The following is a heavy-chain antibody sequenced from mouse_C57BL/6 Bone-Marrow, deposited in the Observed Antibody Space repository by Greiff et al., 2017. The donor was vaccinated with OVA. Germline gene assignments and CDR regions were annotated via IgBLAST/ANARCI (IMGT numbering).Heavy chain of an antibody. CDR3: ARERYYGSSFYAMDY. CDR1: GYSFTDYN. V-gene: IGHV1-39*01. CDR2: INPNYGTT. Sequence: VQLQQPGAELVKPGASVKISCKASGYSFTDYNMNWVKQSNGKSLEWIGVINPNYGTTSYNQKFKGKATLTVDQSSSTAYMQLNSLTSEDSAVYYCARERYYGSSFYAMDYWGQGTSVTVSS. D-gene: IGHD1-1*01. J-gene: IGHJ4*01.